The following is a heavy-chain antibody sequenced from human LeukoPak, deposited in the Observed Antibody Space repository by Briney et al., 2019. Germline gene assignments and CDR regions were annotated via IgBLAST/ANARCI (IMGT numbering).Heavy chain of an antibody. V-gene: IGHV1-69*04. Sequence: GASVKVSCKASGGTFSSYAISWVRQAPGQGLEWMGRIIPILGMANYAQKFQGRVTITADKSTSTAYMELSSLRSEDTAVYYCARSHGTTGTTSRYYYGMDVWGQGTTVTVSS. CDR1: GGTFSSYA. D-gene: IGHD1-1*01. CDR3: ARSHGTTGTTSRYYYGMDV. CDR2: IIPILGMA. J-gene: IGHJ6*02.